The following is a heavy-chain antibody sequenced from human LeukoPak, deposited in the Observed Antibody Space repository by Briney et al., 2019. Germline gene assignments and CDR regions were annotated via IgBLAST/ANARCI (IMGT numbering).Heavy chain of an antibody. V-gene: IGHV1-46*01. CDR2: INPSGGST. CDR3: ATIPEYYDFWSGYPLAPFDI. J-gene: IGHJ3*02. CDR1: GYTFTSYY. Sequence: GASVKVSCKASGYTFTSYYMHWVRQAPGQGLEWMGIINPSGGSTSYAQKFQGRVTMTRDTSTSTVYMELSSLRSEDTAVYYCATIPEYYDFWSGYPLAPFDIWGQGTMVTVSS. D-gene: IGHD3-3*01.